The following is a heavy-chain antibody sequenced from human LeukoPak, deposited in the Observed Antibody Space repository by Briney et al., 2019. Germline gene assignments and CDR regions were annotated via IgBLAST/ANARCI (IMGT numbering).Heavy chain of an antibody. CDR2: IYHSGST. CDR3: ARGLEDYGDYYFDY. Sequence: SETLSLTCAVSGGSISSGGYSWSWIRQPPGKGLEWIRYIYHSGSTYYNPSLKSRVTISVDRSKNQFSLKLSSVTAADTAVYYCARGLEDYGDYYFDYWGQGTLVTVSS. J-gene: IGHJ4*02. CDR1: GGSISSGGYS. D-gene: IGHD4-17*01. V-gene: IGHV4-30-2*01.